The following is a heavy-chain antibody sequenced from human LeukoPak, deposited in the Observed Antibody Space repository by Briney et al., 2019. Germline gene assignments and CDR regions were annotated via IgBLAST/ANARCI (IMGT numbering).Heavy chain of an antibody. J-gene: IGHJ4*02. V-gene: IGHV3-21*01. CDR1: GFTFSSYS. CDR2: ISSSSSYI. Sequence: GGSLRLSCAASGFTFSSYSMNWVRQAPGKGLEWVSSISSSSSYIYYADSVKGRFTISRDNAKNSLYLQMNSLRAEDTAVSYCARKGDSSSCFDYWGQGTLVTVSS. D-gene: IGHD6-13*01. CDR3: ARKGDSSSCFDY.